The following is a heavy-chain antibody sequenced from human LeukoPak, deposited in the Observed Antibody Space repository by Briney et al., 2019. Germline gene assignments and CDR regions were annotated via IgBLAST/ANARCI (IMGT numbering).Heavy chain of an antibody. V-gene: IGHV1-18*01. J-gene: IGHJ6*03. CDR2: ISPYNGNT. Sequence: GASVKVSCKTSGYTFTTCGISWVRQAPGQGLEWMGWISPYNGNTNYARNLQGRVTMTTDTSTSTAYMELRSLRSDDTAVYYCTRDPGNVSWDRYYYYYMDVWGKGTTVTVSS. CDR1: GYTFTTCG. D-gene: IGHD6-13*01. CDR3: TRDPGNVSWDRYYYYYMDV.